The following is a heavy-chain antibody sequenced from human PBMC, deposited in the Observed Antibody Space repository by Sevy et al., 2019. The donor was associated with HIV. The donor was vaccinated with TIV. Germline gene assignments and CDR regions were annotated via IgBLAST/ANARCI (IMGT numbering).Heavy chain of an antibody. D-gene: IGHD1-26*01. V-gene: IGHV3-9*01. Sequence: GGSLRLSCAASGFTFDDYAMHWVRQAPGKGLEWVSGISWNSGSIGYADSVKGRFTISRDNAKNSLYLQMNSLRAEDTALYYCAKDRGHSGSYSGYFDYWGRGTLVTVSS. CDR2: ISWNSGSI. CDR1: GFTFDDYA. J-gene: IGHJ4*02. CDR3: AKDRGHSGSYSGYFDY.